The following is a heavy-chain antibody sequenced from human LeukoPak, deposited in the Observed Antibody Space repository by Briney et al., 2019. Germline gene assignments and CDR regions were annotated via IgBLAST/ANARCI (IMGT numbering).Heavy chain of an antibody. CDR1: GFTFSNHG. CDR3: AKAGYDSSGYFG. V-gene: IGHV3-30*02. CDR2: IRYDGSNK. D-gene: IGHD3-22*01. J-gene: IGHJ4*02. Sequence: GGSLRLSCAASGFTFSNHGMHWVRQAPGKGLEWVAFIRYDGSNKYYADSVKGRLTISRDNSKNTLYLQMNSLRAEDTAVYYCAKAGYDSSGYFGWGQGTLVTVSS.